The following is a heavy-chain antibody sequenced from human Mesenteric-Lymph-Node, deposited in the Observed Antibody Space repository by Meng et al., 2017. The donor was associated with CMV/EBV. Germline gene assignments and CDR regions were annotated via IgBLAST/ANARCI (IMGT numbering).Heavy chain of an antibody. V-gene: IGHV1-18*01. CDR2: ISAYNGNK. Sequence: SVKVSCKASGYTFTSYGISWVRQAPGQGLEWMGWISAYNGNKNYAQKLQGRVTMTTDTSTSTAYMELRSLRSDDTAVYYCARGDDFWSGYYVGMDVWGQGTTVTVSS. CDR1: GYTFTSYG. J-gene: IGHJ6*02. CDR3: ARGDDFWSGYYVGMDV. D-gene: IGHD3-3*01.